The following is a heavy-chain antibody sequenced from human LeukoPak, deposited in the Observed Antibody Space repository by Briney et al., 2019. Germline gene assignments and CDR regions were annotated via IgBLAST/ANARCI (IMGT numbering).Heavy chain of an antibody. CDR3: ARGLYYYDSSGYGNFDY. D-gene: IGHD3-22*01. CDR2: ISSSGSTI. J-gene: IGHJ4*02. CDR1: GFTFSDYY. Sequence: GGSLRLSCAASGFTFSDYYMSWIRQAPGKGLEWVSYISSSGSTIFYADSVKGRFTISRDNAKNSLYLQMDSLRAEDTAVYYCARGLYYYDSSGYGNFDYWGQGTLVTVSS. V-gene: IGHV3-11*01.